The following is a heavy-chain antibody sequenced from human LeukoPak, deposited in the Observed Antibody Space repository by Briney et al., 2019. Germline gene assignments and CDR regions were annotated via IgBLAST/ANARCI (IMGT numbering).Heavy chain of an antibody. V-gene: IGHV1-8*01. Sequence: ASVKVSCKASGYTFTSYDINWVRQATGQGLEWMGWMNPNSGNTGYAQKFQGRVTMTRNTSISTAYMELSSLRSEDTAVYYCARSFQPHYYYYYMDVWGKGTTVTVPS. CDR2: MNPNSGNT. CDR3: ARSFQPHYYYYYMDV. D-gene: IGHD2-2*01. J-gene: IGHJ6*03. CDR1: GYTFTSYD.